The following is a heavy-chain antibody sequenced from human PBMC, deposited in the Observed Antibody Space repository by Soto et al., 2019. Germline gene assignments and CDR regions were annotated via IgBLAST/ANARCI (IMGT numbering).Heavy chain of an antibody. J-gene: IGHJ4*02. D-gene: IGHD2-21*02. V-gene: IGHV3-23*01. CDR1: GFTFSSYA. CDR3: AKDGNIVVVTAILYYFDY. Sequence: GGSLRLSCAASGFTFSSYAMSWVRQAPGKGLEWVSAISGSGGSTYYADSVKGRFTISRDNSKNTLYLQMNSLRAEDTAVYYCAKDGNIVVVTAILYYFDYWGQGTLVTVSS. CDR2: ISGSGGST.